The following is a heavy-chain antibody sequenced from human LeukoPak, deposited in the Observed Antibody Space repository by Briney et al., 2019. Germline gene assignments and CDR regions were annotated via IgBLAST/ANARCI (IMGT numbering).Heavy chain of an antibody. CDR2: INHSGST. J-gene: IGHJ6*02. V-gene: IGHV4-34*01. D-gene: IGHD6-6*01. CDR1: GGSFSGYY. Sequence: PSETLSLTCAVYGGSFSGYYWSWIRQPPGKGLEWIGEINHSGSTNYNPSLKSRVTISVDTSKNQFSLKLSSVTAADTAVYYCARDVPARRYYYYGMDVWGQGTTVTVSS. CDR3: ARDVPARRYYYYGMDV.